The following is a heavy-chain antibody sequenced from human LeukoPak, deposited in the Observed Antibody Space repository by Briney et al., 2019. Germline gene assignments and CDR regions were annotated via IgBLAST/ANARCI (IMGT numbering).Heavy chain of an antibody. CDR2: ISGSGGST. J-gene: IGHJ4*02. V-gene: IGHV3-23*01. D-gene: IGHD1-26*01. CDR1: GFTVSSNY. Sequence: GGSLRLSCAASGFTVSSNYMSWVRQAPGKGLEWVSAISGSGGSTYYADSVKGRFTISRDNSKNTLYLQMNSLRAEDTAVYYCARKWELLYWGQGTLVTVSS. CDR3: ARKWELLY.